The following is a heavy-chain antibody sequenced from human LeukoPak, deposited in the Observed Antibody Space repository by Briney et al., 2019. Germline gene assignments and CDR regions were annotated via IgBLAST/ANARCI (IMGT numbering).Heavy chain of an antibody. CDR3: ARARRGYSYGTPFYYFDY. D-gene: IGHD5-18*01. V-gene: IGHV4-61*02. J-gene: IGHJ4*02. Sequence: PSQTLSLTCTVSGGSISSGSYCWSWIRQPAGKGLEWIGRIYTSGSTNYNPSLKSRVTISVDTSKNQFSLKLSSVTAADTAVYYCARARRGYSYGTPFYYFDYWGQGTLVTVSS. CDR2: IYTSGST. CDR1: GGSISSGSYC.